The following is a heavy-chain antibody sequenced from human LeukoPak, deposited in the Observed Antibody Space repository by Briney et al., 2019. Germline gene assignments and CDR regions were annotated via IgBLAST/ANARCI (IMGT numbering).Heavy chain of an antibody. CDR3: ARRAPTRYFDY. CDR1: GFTFSSYW. V-gene: IGHV3-74*01. CDR2: INNGGSTT. Sequence: GSLRLSCAASGFTFSSYWMHWVRQAPGQGLVWVSAINNGGSTTAYADSVKGRFTISRDNAKNTLYLQMNSLRAEDTAVYYCARRAPTRYFDYWGQGTLVTVSS. J-gene: IGHJ4*02. D-gene: IGHD5-24*01.